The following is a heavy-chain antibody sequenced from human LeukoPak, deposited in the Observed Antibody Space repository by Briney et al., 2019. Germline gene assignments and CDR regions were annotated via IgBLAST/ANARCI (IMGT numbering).Heavy chain of an antibody. CDR1: GYTFTGYY. D-gene: IGHD4-11*01. CDR3: ARVEPTVTTTFDY. CDR2: INPNSGGT. Sequence: RASVKVSCKASGYTFTGYYMHWVRQAPGQGLEWMEWINPNSGGTNYAQKFQGRVTMTRDTSISTAYMELSRLRSDDTAVYYCARVEPTVTTTFDYWGQGTLVTVSS. J-gene: IGHJ4*02. V-gene: IGHV1-2*02.